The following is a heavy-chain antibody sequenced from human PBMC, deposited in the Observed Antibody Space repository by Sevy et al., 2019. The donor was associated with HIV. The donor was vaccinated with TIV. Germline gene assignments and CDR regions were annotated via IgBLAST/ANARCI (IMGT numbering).Heavy chain of an antibody. CDR3: ARGKSGYGYGLDY. Sequence: EGSLRLSCAASGFPVSSNYMSWVRQAPGKGLEWVSVMYSNGSTYHAASVKGRFTISRDNSKNTLYLQMNSLRVEDTAVYYCARGKSGYGYGLDYWGQGTLVTVSS. CDR2: MYSNGST. J-gene: IGHJ4*02. D-gene: IGHD5-18*01. CDR1: GFPVSSNY. V-gene: IGHV3-66*01.